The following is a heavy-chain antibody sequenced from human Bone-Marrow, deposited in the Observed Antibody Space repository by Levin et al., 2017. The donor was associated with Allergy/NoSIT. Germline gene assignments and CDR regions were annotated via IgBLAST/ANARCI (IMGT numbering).Heavy chain of an antibody. V-gene: IGHV3-15*01. CDR3: ATVHTSTHLDFDY. Sequence: PGGSLRLSCAASGLTINTAWMTWVRQAPGKGLEWVGLIKNKAAGGTIDYAAPVKGRFSVSRDDSKNTMYLQMNSLKVEDTAIYYCATVHTSTHLDFDYWGQGTLVTVSS. J-gene: IGHJ4*02. D-gene: IGHD2-21*01. CDR2: IKNKAAGGTI. CDR1: GLTINTAW.